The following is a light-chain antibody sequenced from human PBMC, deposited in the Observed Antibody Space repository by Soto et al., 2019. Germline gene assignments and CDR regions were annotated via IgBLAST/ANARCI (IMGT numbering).Light chain of an antibody. CDR2: GAS. CDR3: QQYNDWPRT. Sequence: EIVMTQYPGTLSLSPGETATLSCRASQSVSSDLAWYQQKSGQSPRLLIYGASTRATGIPARFSGSGFGTEFSLTISSLQSEDFAVYYCQQYNDWPRTFGQGTRVEI. V-gene: IGKV3-15*01. J-gene: IGKJ1*01. CDR1: QSVSSD.